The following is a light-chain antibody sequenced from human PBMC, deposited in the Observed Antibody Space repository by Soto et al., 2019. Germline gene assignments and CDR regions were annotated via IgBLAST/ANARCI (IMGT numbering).Light chain of an antibody. J-gene: IGLJ1*01. CDR3: FSVTTTSTPV. CDR1: SSDTGVYDY. CDR2: EVN. V-gene: IGLV2-14*01. Sequence: QSALTQPASLSGSPGQSITISCTGTSSDTGVYDYVSWFQQHPGKSPKLMISEVNNRPSGDYNRFSGSKSGNKAYLTISRLPVEDEAEYFCFSVTTTSTPVFGTGTKLTVL.